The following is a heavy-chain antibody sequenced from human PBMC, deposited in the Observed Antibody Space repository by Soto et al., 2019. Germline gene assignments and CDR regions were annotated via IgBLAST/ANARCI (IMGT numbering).Heavy chain of an antibody. V-gene: IGHV2-5*02. CDR1: GFSPTTTDMG. CDR2: IYWDDDK. J-gene: IGHJ4*02. Sequence: ESGPTVVNPTQTLILTSTFSGFSPTTTDMGVGWIRQPPGKALAWVTLIYWDDDKRYSPSLKSRLTITKDTSKNQVVLTMTNMDPVDTATYYCARIFNSKSESYRYFDYWGPGTLVSVSS. CDR3: ARIFNSKSESYRYFDY. D-gene: IGHD3-16*02.